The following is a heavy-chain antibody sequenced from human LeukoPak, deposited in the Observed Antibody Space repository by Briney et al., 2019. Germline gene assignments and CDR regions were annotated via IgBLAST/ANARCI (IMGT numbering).Heavy chain of an antibody. D-gene: IGHD5-12*01. CDR2: IRSKAYGGTT. V-gene: IGHV3-49*03. CDR1: GFTFGDYA. Sequence: GGSLGLSCTASGFTFGDYAMSWLRQAPGKGLEWVGFIRSKAYGGTTEYAASVKGRFTISRDDSKSIAYLQMNSLKTEDTAVYYCTRGSPLYSGYDHYFDYWGQGTLVTVSS. J-gene: IGHJ4*02. CDR3: TRGSPLYSGYDHYFDY.